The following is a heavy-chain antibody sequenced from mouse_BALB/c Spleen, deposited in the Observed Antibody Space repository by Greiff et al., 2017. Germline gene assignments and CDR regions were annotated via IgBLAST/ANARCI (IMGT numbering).Heavy chain of an antibody. CDR3: ARGYDEDYYAMDY. D-gene: IGHD2-14*01. Sequence: DVQLQESGPGLVKPSQSLSLTCTVTGYSITSDYAWNWIRQFPGNKLEWMGYISYSGSTSYNPSLKSRISITRDTSKNQFFLQLNSVTTEDTATYYCARGYDEDYYAMDYWGQGTSVTVSS. CDR2: ISYSGST. V-gene: IGHV3-2*02. J-gene: IGHJ4*01. CDR1: GYSITSDYA.